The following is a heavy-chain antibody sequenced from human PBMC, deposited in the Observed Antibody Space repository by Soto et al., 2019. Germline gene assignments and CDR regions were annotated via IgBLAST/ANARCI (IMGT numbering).Heavy chain of an antibody. CDR1: GYTFTSYG. Sequence: GASVKVSCKASGYTFTSYGISWVRQAPGQGLEWMGWISAYNGNTNYAQKLQGRVTMTTDTSTSTAYMELRSLRSDDTAVYYCASFCLTAVTTDWFDPCGQGTLVPVSA. CDR3: ASFCLTAVTTDWFDP. V-gene: IGHV1-18*01. J-gene: IGHJ5*02. D-gene: IGHD4-17*01. CDR2: ISAYNGNT.